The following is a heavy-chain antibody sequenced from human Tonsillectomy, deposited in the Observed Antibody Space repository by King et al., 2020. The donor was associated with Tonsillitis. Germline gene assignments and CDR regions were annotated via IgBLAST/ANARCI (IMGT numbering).Heavy chain of an antibody. V-gene: IGHV1-69*01. D-gene: IGHD5-18*01. CDR2: TIPLFGTA. Sequence: VQLVESGAEVKKPGSSVKVSCKASGDTFSSYSISWVRQARGQGLEWMGGTIPLFGTANYAQKFQGRVTIIADESTSTAYMELSSLRSEDTAVYYCARAEDTAMAYYMVVWGKGTPVTVSS. J-gene: IGHJ6*03. CDR3: ARAEDTAMAYYMVV. CDR1: GDTFSSYS.